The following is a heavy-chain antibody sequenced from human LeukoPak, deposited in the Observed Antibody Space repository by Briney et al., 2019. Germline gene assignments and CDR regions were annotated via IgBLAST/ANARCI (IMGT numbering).Heavy chain of an antibody. CDR2: INPSGGST. V-gene: IGHV1-46*01. CDR3: ARGSYGALYYYYYMDV. D-gene: IGHD5-18*01. Sequence: TFXXXYMHWARQAPGQGLEWMGIINPSGGSTSYAQKFQGRVTMTRDTSTSTVYMELSSLRSEDTAVYYCARGSYGALYYYYYMDVWGKGTTVTVSS. CDR1: TFXXXY. J-gene: IGHJ6*03.